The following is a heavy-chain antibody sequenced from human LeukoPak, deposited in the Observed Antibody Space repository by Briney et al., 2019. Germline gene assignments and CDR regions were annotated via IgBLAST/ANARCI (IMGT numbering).Heavy chain of an antibody. D-gene: IGHD4-17*01. Sequence: PSETLSLTCAVYGGSFSGYYWSWIRQPPGKGLEWIGEINHSGSTNYNPSLKSRVTISVDTSKNQFSLKLSSVTAADTAVYYCADYGDYAFGIWGQGTMVTVSS. CDR2: INHSGST. CDR1: GGSFSGYY. CDR3: ADYGDYAFGI. V-gene: IGHV4-34*01. J-gene: IGHJ3*02.